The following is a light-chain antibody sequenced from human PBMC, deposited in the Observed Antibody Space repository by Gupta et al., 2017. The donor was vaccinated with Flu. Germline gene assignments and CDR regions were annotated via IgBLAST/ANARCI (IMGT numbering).Light chain of an antibody. CDR2: GHN. Sequence: QPVSTPPPPVSAAPGHRATITCTGSSYNNGGDHDLHWCQHNSGTTPNLLILGHNKRPSGGPARFSGSTSGTSAALAITGLQEEEEADYYCQTYDRSRSGSGVFGGGTKLTVL. J-gene: IGLJ3*02. CDR1: SYNNGGDHD. CDR3: QTYDRSRSGSGV. V-gene: IGLV1-40*02.